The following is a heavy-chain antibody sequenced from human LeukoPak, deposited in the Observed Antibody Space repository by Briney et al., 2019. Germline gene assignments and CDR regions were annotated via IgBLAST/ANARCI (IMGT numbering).Heavy chain of an antibody. CDR1: GYTFTGYY. CDR2: INPNSGGT. Sequence: ASVKVSCKASGYTFTGYYMHWVRQAPGQGLEWMGWINPNSGGTNYAQKFQGRVTMTRDTSISTAYMELSRLRSDDTAVYYCARTLYRGTPAFDLRGQGTLVTVSS. V-gene: IGHV1-2*02. D-gene: IGHD4-23*01. CDR3: ARTLYRGTPAFDL. J-gene: IGHJ4*01.